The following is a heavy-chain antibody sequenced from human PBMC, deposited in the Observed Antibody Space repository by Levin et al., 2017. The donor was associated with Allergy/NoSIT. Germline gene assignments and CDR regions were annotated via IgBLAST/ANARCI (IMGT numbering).Heavy chain of an antibody. J-gene: IGHJ4*02. Sequence: GESLKISCAASGFIFSDYYMNWIRHTPGKGLEWVSYTSSSGITKYYADSVKGRFTVSRDNAKNSLYLKMNSLRVEDTAVYFCARRMSPHSNAPWSFDHWGQGTLVNVSS. CDR1: GFIFSDYY. V-gene: IGHV3-11*01. CDR2: TSSSGITK. CDR3: ARRMSPHSNAPWSFDH. D-gene: IGHD4-11*01.